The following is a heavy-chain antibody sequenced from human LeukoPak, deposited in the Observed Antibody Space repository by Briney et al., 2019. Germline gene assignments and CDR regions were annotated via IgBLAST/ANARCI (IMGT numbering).Heavy chain of an antibody. D-gene: IGHD1-26*01. CDR3: ARSRKDGGATGDYFDD. J-gene: IGHJ4*02. Sequence: NASETLSLTCTVSGGSISSSSYYWGWIRQPPGKGLEWIGYIYHSVSTYYNPSLKSRVTISVDRSKNQFSLKLSSVTAADTAVYYCARSRKDGGATGDYFDDWGQGTLVTVSS. CDR2: IYHSVST. CDR1: GGSISSSSYY. V-gene: IGHV4-39*07.